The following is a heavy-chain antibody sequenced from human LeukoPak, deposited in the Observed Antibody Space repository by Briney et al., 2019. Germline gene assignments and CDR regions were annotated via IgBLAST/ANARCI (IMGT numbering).Heavy chain of an antibody. Sequence: PGGSLRLSCAASGFTFSNAWMSWVRQAPGKGLEWVGRIKSKTDGGTTDYAAPVKGRFTISRDDSKNTLYLQMNSLKTEDTAVYYCTTDADVWGSEPGDYFDYWGQGTLVTASS. J-gene: IGHJ4*02. CDR3: TTDADVWGSEPGDYFDY. CDR2: IKSKTDGGTT. CDR1: GFTFSNAW. V-gene: IGHV3-15*01. D-gene: IGHD3-16*01.